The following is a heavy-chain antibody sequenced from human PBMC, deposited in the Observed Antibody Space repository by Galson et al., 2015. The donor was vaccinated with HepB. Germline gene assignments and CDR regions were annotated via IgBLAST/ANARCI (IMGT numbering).Heavy chain of an antibody. CDR1: GGSISSGSYY. V-gene: IGHV4-61*02. CDR3: ASVRVTRDYGGRGGFDY. CDR2: IYTSGST. D-gene: IGHD4-23*01. J-gene: IGHJ4*02. Sequence: TLSLTCTVSGGSISSGSYYWSWIRQPAGKGLEWIGRIYTSGSTNYNPSLKSRVTISVDTSKNQFSLKLSSVTAADTAVYYCASVRVTRDYGGRGGFDYWGQGTLVTVSS.